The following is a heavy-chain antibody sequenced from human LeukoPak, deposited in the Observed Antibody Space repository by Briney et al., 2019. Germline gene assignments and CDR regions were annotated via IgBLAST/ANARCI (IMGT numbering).Heavy chain of an antibody. J-gene: IGHJ4*02. CDR1: GFTFSSYA. CDR3: AKVVNSGYYYYFDY. D-gene: IGHD3-22*01. V-gene: IGHV3-23*01. CDR2: ISGSGGST. Sequence: GGSLRLSCAASGFTFSSYAMSWVRQAPGKGLEWVSAISGSGGSTYYADSVKGRFTISRDNSKNTLYLQMNSLRAEDTAVYYCAKVVNSGYYYYFDYWGQGTLVTVSA.